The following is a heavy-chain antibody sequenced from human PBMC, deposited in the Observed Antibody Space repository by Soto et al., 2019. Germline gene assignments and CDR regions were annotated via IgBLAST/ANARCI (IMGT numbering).Heavy chain of an antibody. CDR3: ARSYYDFWSGYPDY. D-gene: IGHD3-3*01. V-gene: IGHV3-30-3*01. CDR1: GFDFSNTW. J-gene: IGHJ4*02. Sequence: GGSLRLSCAASGFDFSNTWIHWVRQAPGKGLEWVAVISSDGSNKYYADSVKGRFTISRDNSKNTLYLQMNSLRAEDTAVYYCARSYYDFWSGYPDYWGQGTLVTVSS. CDR2: ISSDGSNK.